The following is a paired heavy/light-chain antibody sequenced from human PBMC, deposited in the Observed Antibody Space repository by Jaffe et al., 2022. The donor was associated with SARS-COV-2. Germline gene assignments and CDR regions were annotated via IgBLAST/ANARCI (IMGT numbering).Heavy chain of an antibody. CDR1: GYTFTSYG. CDR3: ARLRDIVAPEGGDY. CDR2: ISAYNGNT. D-gene: IGHD5-12*01. Sequence: QVQLVQSGAEVKKPGASVKVSCKASGYTFTSYGISWVRQAPGQGLEWMGWISAYNGNTNYAQKLQGRVTMTTDTSTSTAYMELRSLRSDDTAVYYCARLRDIVAPEGGDYWGQGTLVTVSS. J-gene: IGHJ4*02. V-gene: IGHV1-18*01.
Light chain of an antibody. CDR1: QGISSY. CDR2: AAS. CDR3: QQLNSYLYT. V-gene: IGKV1-9*01. Sequence: DIQLTQSPSFLSASVGDRVTITCRASQGISSYLAWYQQKPGKAPKLLIYAASTLQSGVPSRFSGSGSGTEFTLTISSLQPEDFATYYCQQLNSYLYTFGQGTKLEIK. J-gene: IGKJ2*01.